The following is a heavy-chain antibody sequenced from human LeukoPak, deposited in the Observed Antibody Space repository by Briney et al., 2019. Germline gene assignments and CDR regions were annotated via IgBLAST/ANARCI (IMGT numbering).Heavy chain of an antibody. CDR1: GFTFSSYS. J-gene: IGHJ6*03. Sequence: GGSLRLSCAASGFTFSSYSMNWVRQAPGKGLGWVSSISSSSSYIYYADSVKGRFTISRDNSKNTLYLQMNSLRAEDTAVYYCVTAPYGDYYYYMDVWGKGTTVTISS. D-gene: IGHD4-17*01. CDR2: ISSSSSYI. V-gene: IGHV3-21*04. CDR3: VTAPYGDYYYYMDV.